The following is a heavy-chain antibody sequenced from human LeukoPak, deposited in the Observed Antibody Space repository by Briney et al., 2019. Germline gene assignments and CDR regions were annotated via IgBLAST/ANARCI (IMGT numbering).Heavy chain of an antibody. Sequence: PSEALSLTCTVSGVSINSYYWSWIRQPAGKGLEWIGRFYSGGSTDYNPSLKSRVTISVDTSKHLFSLEVRSMTAAYTAVYYGASVYSGYDFPVSLDNYYFDYWGQGTLVTVSS. D-gene: IGHD5-12*01. CDR1: GVSINSYY. J-gene: IGHJ4*02. CDR2: FYSGGST. CDR3: ASVYSGYDFPVSLDNYYFDY. V-gene: IGHV4-4*07.